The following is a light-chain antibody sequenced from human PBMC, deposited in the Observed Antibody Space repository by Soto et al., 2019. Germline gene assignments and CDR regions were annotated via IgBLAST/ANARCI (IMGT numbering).Light chain of an antibody. J-gene: IGLJ1*01. CDR1: TSDVGTYNL. V-gene: IGLV2-23*02. CDR2: EVT. CDR3: CSFAGRSPPTSV. Sequence: QSALTQPASVSGSPGQSITISCTGTTSDVGTYNLVSWYQHHPGKAPQLIIFEVTKRPSGVSDCFSGSKSGNTASLIISGLLGEDEADYYCCSFAGRSPPTSVFGTGTKVTVL.